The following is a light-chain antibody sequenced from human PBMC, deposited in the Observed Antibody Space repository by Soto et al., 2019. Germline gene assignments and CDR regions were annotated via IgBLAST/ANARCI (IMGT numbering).Light chain of an antibody. V-gene: IGKV1-27*01. CDR2: AAS. Sequence: DIQMTQSQSSLSASVGDRVTITLRASQGISNYLAWYQQKPGKGPELLIHAASTLHSGVRSRFSVSGSGTDFRLTISSLQPEAVATDYCHKDYHAPTFGGGTKVEIK. J-gene: IGKJ4*01. CDR1: QGISNY. CDR3: HKDYHAPT.